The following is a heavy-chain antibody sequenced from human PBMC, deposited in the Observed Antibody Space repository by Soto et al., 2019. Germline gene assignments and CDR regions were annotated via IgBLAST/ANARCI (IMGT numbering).Heavy chain of an antibody. V-gene: IGHV3-30*18. Sequence: VQMVESGGGVVQPGKSLRLSCETSGFTFKFYGMHWVRQAPAKGLEFVAVISHDGNTHYYADSVKGRFTISRDNYKNTLYLLMNSLSLDDSSTYYCAKDRGGDCPDNSCYFGADYWGQGALVTVSS. J-gene: IGHJ4*02. CDR2: ISHDGNTH. CDR1: GFTFKFYG. D-gene: IGHD2-2*01. CDR3: AKDRGGDCPDNSCYFGADY.